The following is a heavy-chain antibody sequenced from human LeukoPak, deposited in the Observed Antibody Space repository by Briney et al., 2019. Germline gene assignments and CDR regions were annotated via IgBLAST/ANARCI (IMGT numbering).Heavy chain of an antibody. Sequence: ASVKVSCKASGGTFSSYAISWVQQAPGQGLEWMGRIIPILGIANYAQKFQGRVTITADKSTSTAYMELSSLRSEDTAVYYCARDTEYYYDSNGDWGQGTLVTVSS. V-gene: IGHV1-69*04. CDR3: ARDTEYYYDSNGD. CDR2: IIPILGIA. J-gene: IGHJ4*02. CDR1: GGTFSSYA. D-gene: IGHD3-22*01.